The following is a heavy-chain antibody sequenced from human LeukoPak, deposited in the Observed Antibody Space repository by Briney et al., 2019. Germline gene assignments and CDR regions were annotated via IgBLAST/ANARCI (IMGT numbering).Heavy chain of an antibody. CDR2: IYYSGST. V-gene: IGHV4-59*01. CDR1: GGSISSYY. Sequence: SETLSLTCTVSGGSISSYYWSWIRQPPGKGLEWIGYIYYSGSTNYNPSFKSRVTISVDTSKNQFSLKLSSVTAADTAVYYCATYSGSLYYFDYWGQGTLVTVSS. CDR3: ATYSGSLYYFDY. J-gene: IGHJ4*02. D-gene: IGHD1-26*01.